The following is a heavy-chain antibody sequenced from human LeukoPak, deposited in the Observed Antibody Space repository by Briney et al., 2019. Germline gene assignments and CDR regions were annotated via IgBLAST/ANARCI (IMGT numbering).Heavy chain of an antibody. CDR3: ARRYDFWSGYPTAFDY. Sequence: ASVKVSCKVSGYTLTELSMHWVRQAPGQGLEWMGFINPNTGGTIYAQKFQARVTMTRDTSISTAYMELRGLISDDTAVYYCARRYDFWSGYPTAFDYWGQGTLVTVSS. V-gene: IGHV1-2*02. J-gene: IGHJ4*02. D-gene: IGHD3-3*01. CDR2: INPNTGGT. CDR1: GYTLTELS.